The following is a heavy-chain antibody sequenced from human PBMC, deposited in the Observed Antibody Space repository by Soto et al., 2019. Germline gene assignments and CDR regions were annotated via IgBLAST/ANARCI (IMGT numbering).Heavy chain of an antibody. CDR1: GFTFSSNS. CDR2: MSSSSSTI. D-gene: IGHD3-3*01. V-gene: IGHV3-48*02. J-gene: IGHJ5*02. Sequence: EVQVVESGGGLVQPGGSLRLSCAASGFTFSSNSMNWVRQAPGKGLEWISYMSSSSSTIYADSVKGRFTISRDNAKNSRYLQMNSLRNEDTAVYYCASVIWSGHLTSDLWGQGTLVSVYS. CDR3: ASVIWSGHLTSDL.